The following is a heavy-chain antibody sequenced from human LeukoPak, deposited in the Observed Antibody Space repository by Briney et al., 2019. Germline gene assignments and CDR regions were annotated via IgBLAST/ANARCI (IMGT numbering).Heavy chain of an antibody. CDR2: IYTSGST. V-gene: IGHV4-4*07. J-gene: IGHJ4*02. D-gene: IGHD3-9*01. Sequence: PSETLSLNCTVSGGSISSYYWSWIRQPAGKGLEWIGRIYTSGSTNYNPSLKSRVTMSVDTSKNQLSLKLSSVTAADTAVYYCARGSRYFDPFDYWGQGTLVTVSS. CDR3: ARGSRYFDPFDY. CDR1: GGSISSYY.